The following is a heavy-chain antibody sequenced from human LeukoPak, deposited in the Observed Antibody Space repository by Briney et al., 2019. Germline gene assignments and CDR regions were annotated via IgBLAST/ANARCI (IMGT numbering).Heavy chain of an antibody. CDR2: ISSSSSYI. V-gene: IGHV3-21*01. D-gene: IGHD6-6*01. CDR3: ARRYSSSSGDFDI. Sequence: GGSLRLSCAASGFTFSSYSMNWVRQAPGKGLEWVSSISSSSSYIYYADSVKGRFTISRVNAKNSLYLQMNSLRAEDTAVYYCARRYSSSSGDFDIWGQGTMVTVSS. CDR1: GFTFSSYS. J-gene: IGHJ3*02.